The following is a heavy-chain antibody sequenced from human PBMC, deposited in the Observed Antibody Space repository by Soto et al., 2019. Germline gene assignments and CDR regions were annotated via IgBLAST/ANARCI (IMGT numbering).Heavy chain of an antibody. CDR2: ISYDGSNK. D-gene: IGHD3-3*01. CDR1: GFTFSSYG. V-gene: IGHV3-30*18. J-gene: IGHJ4*02. Sequence: GGSLRLSCAASGFTFSSYGMHWVRQAPGKGLEWVAVISYDGSNKYYADSVKGRFTISRDNSKNTLYLQMNSLRAEDTAVYYCAKNSRITIFGVVTGLNYFDYWGQGTLVTVSS. CDR3: AKNSRITIFGVVTGLNYFDY.